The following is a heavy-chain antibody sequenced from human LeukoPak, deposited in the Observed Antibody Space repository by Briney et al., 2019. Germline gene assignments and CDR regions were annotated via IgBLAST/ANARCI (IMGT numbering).Heavy chain of an antibody. CDR3: AKEYGSGSYSDFDY. CDR2: ISGSGGST. V-gene: IGHV3-23*01. D-gene: IGHD3-10*01. CDR1: GFTFSSYA. Sequence: GGSLRLSFAASGFTFSSYAMSCVRQAPGKGLEWVSTISGSGGSTYYADSVKGRLTISRDNSKNTLYLQMNSLRAEDTAVYYCAKEYGSGSYSDFDYWGQGTLVTVSS. J-gene: IGHJ4*02.